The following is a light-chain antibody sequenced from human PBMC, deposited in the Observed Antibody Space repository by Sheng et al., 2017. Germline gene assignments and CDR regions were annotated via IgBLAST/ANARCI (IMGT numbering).Light chain of an antibody. CDR3: LQHNSYPWT. CDR2: GAS. V-gene: IGKV3-15*01. CDR1: QSVSSN. Sequence: EIVLTQSPATLSLSPGERATLSCRASQSVSSNLAWYQQKPGQAPRLLIYGASTRATGIPARFSGSGSGTEFTLTITSLQAEDFATYYCLQHNSYPWTFGQGTKVAIK. J-gene: IGKJ1*01.